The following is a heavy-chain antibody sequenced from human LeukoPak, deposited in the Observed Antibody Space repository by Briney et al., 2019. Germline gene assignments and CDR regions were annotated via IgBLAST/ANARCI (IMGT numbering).Heavy chain of an antibody. Sequence: ASVNVSCKAYGDTFSFYALSWVRHAPGQLLEWMGGYIPIFTITHYAESFQGRVTITTDESSNTAYIELRGLRSDHTAVYYCARHMSYYENTGYYPNPFDSWGQRTLVTVSS. CDR1: GDTFSFYA. J-gene: IGHJ4*02. V-gene: IGHV1-69*05. CDR3: ARHMSYYENTGYYPNPFDS. D-gene: IGHD3-22*01. CDR2: YIPIFTIT.